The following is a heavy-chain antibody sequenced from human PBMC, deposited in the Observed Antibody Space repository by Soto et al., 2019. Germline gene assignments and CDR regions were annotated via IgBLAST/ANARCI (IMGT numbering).Heavy chain of an antibody. D-gene: IGHD6-19*01. Sequence: QVQLVQSGAEVKKPGSSVKVSCKASGGTFSSYTISWVRQAPGQGLEWMGRIIPILGIANYAQKFQGRVTLTADKSARQAYMELSSLRYEDTAVYYCARLEAVAGNREKGYWGQGHLVTVSS. V-gene: IGHV1-69*02. CDR2: IIPILGIA. CDR3: ARLEAVAGNREKGY. J-gene: IGHJ4*02. CDR1: GGTFSSYT.